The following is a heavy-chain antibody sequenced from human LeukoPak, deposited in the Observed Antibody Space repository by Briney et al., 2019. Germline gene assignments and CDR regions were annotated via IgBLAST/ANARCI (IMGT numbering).Heavy chain of an antibody. CDR1: GGSISSGDYY. V-gene: IGHV4-30-4*01. CDR2: IYYSGST. Sequence: PSETLSLTCTVSGGSISSGDYYWSWIRQPPGKGLEWIGYIYYSGSTYYNPSLKSRVTISVDTSKNQFSLKLSSVTAADTAVYHCARDNPYYDILTGYRAFDYWGQGTLVTVSS. J-gene: IGHJ4*02. CDR3: ARDNPYYDILTGYRAFDY. D-gene: IGHD3-9*01.